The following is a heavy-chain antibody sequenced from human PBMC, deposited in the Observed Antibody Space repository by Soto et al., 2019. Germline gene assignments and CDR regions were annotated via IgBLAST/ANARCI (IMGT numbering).Heavy chain of an antibody. J-gene: IGHJ6*02. CDR3: XXAGFVSGWNEFSGMDV. CDR2: IIPILGTA. CDR1: GVTFSTST. Sequence: VQLVQSGAEVRKPGSSVKVSCQVSGVTFSTSTITWVRQAPGQGLEWMGSIIPILGTAKSTQKFQGRVTITADESAXVXYMELSSLTSEXXAXXXXXXAGFVSGWNEFSGMDVWGQGTTVTFSS. V-gene: IGHV1-69*11. D-gene: IGHD6-19*01.